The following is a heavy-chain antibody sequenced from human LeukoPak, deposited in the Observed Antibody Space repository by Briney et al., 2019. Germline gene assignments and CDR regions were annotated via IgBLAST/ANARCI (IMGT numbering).Heavy chain of an antibody. V-gene: IGHV4-59*13. CDR2: LSKSGNT. D-gene: IGHD3-9*01. CDR1: GRSISRYY. Sequence: SETLSLTCTVCGRSISRYYWSWIRLSPGKGLEGISYLSKSGNTKYSPSLKSRVTIFGDTSKNQFFLKLSSVTAADTAVYYCARARYVNSFYAFDIWGQGTLVTVSS. CDR3: ARARYVNSFYAFDI. J-gene: IGHJ3*02.